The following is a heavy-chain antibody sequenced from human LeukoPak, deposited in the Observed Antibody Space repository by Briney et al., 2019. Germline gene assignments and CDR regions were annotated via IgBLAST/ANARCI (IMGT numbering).Heavy chain of an antibody. D-gene: IGHD2-21*01. Sequence: GGSLRLSCAASGFTVSSNYMSWVRQAPGKGLEWLSYTDTSGTEEYYADSVRGRFTISRDNAKNSLYLEMNNLRAEDTAVYYCARDYGIGGAFDVWGQGALVTVSS. J-gene: IGHJ3*01. CDR2: TDTSGTEE. CDR3: ARDYGIGGAFDV. CDR1: GFTVSSNY. V-gene: IGHV3-11*01.